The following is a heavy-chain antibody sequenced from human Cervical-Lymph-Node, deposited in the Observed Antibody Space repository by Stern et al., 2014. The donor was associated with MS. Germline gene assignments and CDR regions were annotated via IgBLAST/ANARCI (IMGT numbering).Heavy chain of an antibody. CDR3: TTDEVANFAH. J-gene: IGHJ5*02. Sequence: EVHLVESGGGLVKPGGFLRLSCGASGFIFSKAWMTLVRTAPGKGLECDGRIKPKTDGGTTNYSTPVQGRFTISRDDSKNILFLHMNSLKTEDTAVYYCTTDEVANFAHWGQGTLVTVSS. CDR1: GFIFSKAW. V-gene: IGHV3-15*01. CDR2: IKPKTDGGTT.